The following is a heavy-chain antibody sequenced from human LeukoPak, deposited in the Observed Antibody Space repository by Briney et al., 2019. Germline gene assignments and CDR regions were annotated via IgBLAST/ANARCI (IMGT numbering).Heavy chain of an antibody. Sequence: PGGSLRLSCAASGFTFSSYAMSWVRQAPGKGLEWVSAISGSGSRTYYADSVKGRFTISRDNSKNTLYLQMNSLRAEDTAVYYCAKDPPQPRSSWFDYWGQGTLVTVSS. CDR3: AKDPPQPRSSWFDY. J-gene: IGHJ4*02. V-gene: IGHV3-23*01. CDR2: ISGSGSRT. D-gene: IGHD6-13*01. CDR1: GFTFSSYA.